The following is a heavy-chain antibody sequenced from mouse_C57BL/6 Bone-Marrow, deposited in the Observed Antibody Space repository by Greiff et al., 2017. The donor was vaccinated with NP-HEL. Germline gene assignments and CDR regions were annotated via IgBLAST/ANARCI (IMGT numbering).Heavy chain of an antibody. J-gene: IGHJ3*01. CDR2: ISDGGSYT. CDR1: GFTFSSYA. CDR3: ARGRESAWFAY. Sequence: EVQLVESGGGLVKPGGSLKLSCAASGFTFSSYAMSWVRQTPEKRLEWVATISDGGSYTYYPDNVKGRFTISRDNAKNNLYLQMSHLKSEDTAMYYCARGRESAWFAYWGQGTLVTVSA. V-gene: IGHV5-4*01.